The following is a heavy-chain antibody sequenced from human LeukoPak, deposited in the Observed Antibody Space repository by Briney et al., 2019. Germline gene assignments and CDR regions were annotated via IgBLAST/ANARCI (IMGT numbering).Heavy chain of an antibody. D-gene: IGHD3-22*01. Sequence: GGSLRLSCAASGFTFSSYAMSWVRQAPGKGLEWVSSISSSSSYIYYADSVKGRFTISRDNAKNSLYLQMNSLRAEDTAVYYCARDLSNYYDSSGYYHFFDYWGQGTLVTVSS. CDR1: GFTFSSYA. V-gene: IGHV3-21*01. CDR3: ARDLSNYYDSSGYYHFFDY. J-gene: IGHJ4*02. CDR2: ISSSSSYI.